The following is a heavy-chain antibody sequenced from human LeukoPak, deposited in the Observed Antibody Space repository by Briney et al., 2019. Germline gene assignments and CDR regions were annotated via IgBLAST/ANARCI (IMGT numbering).Heavy chain of an antibody. CDR2: IYYSGST. D-gene: IGHD1-26*01. CDR3: ARPIIVGAADYFDY. V-gene: IGHV4-39*01. CDR1: GGSVSSYY. Sequence: SETLTLTCTVSGGSVSSYYWGWIRQPPGKGLEWIGSIYYSGSTYYNPSLKSRVTISVDTSKNQFSPKLSSVTAADTAVYYCARPIIVGAADYFDYWGQGTLVTVSS. J-gene: IGHJ4*02.